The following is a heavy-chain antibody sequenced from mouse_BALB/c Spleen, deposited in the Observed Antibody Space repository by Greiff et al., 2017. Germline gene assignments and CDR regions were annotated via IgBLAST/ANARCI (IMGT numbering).Heavy chain of an antibody. CDR3: ALGRANWDVDY. CDR1: GFNIKDTY. J-gene: IGHJ2*01. V-gene: IGHV14-3*02. Sequence: VQLQQSGAELVKPGASVKLSCTASGFNIKDTYMHWVKQRPEQGLEWIGRIDPANGNTKYDPKFQGKATITADTSSNTAYLQLSSLTSEDTAVYYCALGRANWDVDYWGQGTTLTVSS. D-gene: IGHD4-1*01. CDR2: IDPANGNT.